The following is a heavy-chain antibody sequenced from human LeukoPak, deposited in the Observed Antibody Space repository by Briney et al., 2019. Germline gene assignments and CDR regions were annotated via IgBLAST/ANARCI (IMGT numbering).Heavy chain of an antibody. V-gene: IGHV1-2*02. D-gene: IGHD1-26*01. CDR2: INPNSGGT. CDR3: ARDPIVGATTAFDI. CDR1: GYTFTGYY. Sequence: ASVKVSCKASGYTFTGYYMHWVRQAPGQGLEWMGWINPNSGGTNYAQKFQSRVTMTRDTSISTAYMELSRLRSDDTAVYYCARDPIVGATTAFDIWGQGTMVTVSS. J-gene: IGHJ3*02.